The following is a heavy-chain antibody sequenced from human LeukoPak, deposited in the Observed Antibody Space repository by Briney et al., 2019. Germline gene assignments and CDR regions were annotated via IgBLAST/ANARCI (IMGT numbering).Heavy chain of an antibody. Sequence: PSETLSLTCTVSGGSISSSSYYWGWIRQPPGKGLEWIGSIYYSGSTYYNPSLKSRVTISVYTSKNQFSLKLSSVTAEDTAVYYCAIDSTIGSDYWGQGTLVTVSS. CDR3: AIDSTIGSDY. CDR2: IYYSGST. D-gene: IGHD5/OR15-5a*01. J-gene: IGHJ4*01. CDR1: GGSISSSSYY. V-gene: IGHV4-39*07.